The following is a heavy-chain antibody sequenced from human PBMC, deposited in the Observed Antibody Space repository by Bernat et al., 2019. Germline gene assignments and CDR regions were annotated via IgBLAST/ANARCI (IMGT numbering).Heavy chain of an antibody. CDR2: IIPIFGTA. J-gene: IGHJ6*02. V-gene: IGHV1-69*01. D-gene: IGHD2/OR15-2a*01. Sequence: QVQLVQSGAEVKKPGSSVKVSCKASGGTFSSYAISWVRQAPGQGLEWMGGIIPIFGTANYAQKFQGRVTITADESTSTAYMELSSLRSEDMAVYYCARDNRIRTHYYCYYGMDVWGQGTTVTVSS. CDR3: ARDNRIRTHYYCYYGMDV. CDR1: GGTFSSYA.